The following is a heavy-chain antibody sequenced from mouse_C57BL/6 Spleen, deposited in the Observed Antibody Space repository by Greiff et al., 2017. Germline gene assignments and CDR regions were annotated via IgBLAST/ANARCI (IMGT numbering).Heavy chain of an antibody. D-gene: IGHD3-2*02. CDR2: IDPSDSYT. CDR1: GYTFTSYW. Sequence: VQLQQPGAELVMPGASVKLSCKASGYTFTSYWMHWVKQRPGQGLEWIGEIDPSDSYTNYNQKFKGKSTLTVDKSSSTAYMQLSSLTSEDSAVYYCARGYSAGLYDFDYWGQGTTLTVSS. V-gene: IGHV1-69*01. J-gene: IGHJ2*01. CDR3: ARGYSAGLYDFDY.